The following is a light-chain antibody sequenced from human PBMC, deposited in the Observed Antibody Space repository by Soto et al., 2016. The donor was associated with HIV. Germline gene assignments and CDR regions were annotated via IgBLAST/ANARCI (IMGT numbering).Light chain of an antibody. Sequence: DIQMTQSPSSVSVSVGDRVTITCRASQGISSYLAWYQQKPGKAPKLLIYAASTLQSGVPSRFSGSGFGSVFILTISSLQPEDSGTYYCLQHNAFPRTFGGGTKVEIK. CDR3: LQHNAFPRT. V-gene: IGKV1-17*03. CDR1: QGISSY. J-gene: IGKJ4*01. CDR2: AAS.